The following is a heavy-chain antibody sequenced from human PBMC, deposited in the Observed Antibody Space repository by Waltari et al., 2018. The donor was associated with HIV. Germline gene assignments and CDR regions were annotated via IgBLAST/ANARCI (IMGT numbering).Heavy chain of an antibody. D-gene: IGHD3-22*01. CDR1: GGSTTSHY. CDR3: ASRGMHYYDSSGYYS. J-gene: IGHJ4*02. V-gene: IGHV4-59*11. CDR2: IYYSGST. Sequence: VPLQESGPGMVTPSETLSHTCTVSGGSTTSHYWSSPRHPPGKGLEWIGYIYYSGSTNYNPSLKSRATISVDTSKNQVSLKLSSVTAADTAVYYCASRGMHYYDSSGYYSWGQGTLVTVSS.